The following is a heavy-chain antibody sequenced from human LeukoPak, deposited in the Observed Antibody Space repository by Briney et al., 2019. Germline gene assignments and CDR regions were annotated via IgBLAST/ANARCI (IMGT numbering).Heavy chain of an antibody. J-gene: IGHJ5*02. Sequence: SETLSLTCTVSGGSISSHYWGWIRQPPGKGLEWIGSIYYSGSTYYNPSLKSRVTISVDTSKNQFSLKLSSVTAADTAVYYCARQKRITMVRGVIFSNWFDPWGQGTLVTVSS. V-gene: IGHV4-39*01. D-gene: IGHD3-10*01. CDR2: IYYSGST. CDR3: ARQKRITMVRGVIFSNWFDP. CDR1: GGSISSHY.